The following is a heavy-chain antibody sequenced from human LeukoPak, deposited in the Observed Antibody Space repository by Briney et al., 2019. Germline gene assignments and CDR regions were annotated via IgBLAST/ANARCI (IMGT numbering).Heavy chain of an antibody. CDR1: GFNFDRYT. V-gene: IGHV3-43*01. J-gene: IGHJ4*02. D-gene: IGHD3-10*02. CDR2: AGWAGGTT. Sequence: PGGSPRLSCATSGFNFDRYTIHWVRQAPGKGLEWVSLAGWAGGTTFYSDSVRGRFTISRDSGRKSVYLQMNSLTTDDTAFYFCAKELDTMFFDYWGQGALVTVSS. CDR3: AKELDTMFFDY.